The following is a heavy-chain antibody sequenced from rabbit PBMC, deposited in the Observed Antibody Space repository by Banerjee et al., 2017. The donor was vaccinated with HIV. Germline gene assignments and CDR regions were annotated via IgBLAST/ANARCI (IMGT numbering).Heavy chain of an antibody. Sequence: QQQLEESGGGLVKPEGSLTLTCTASGFDFSSNAMCWVRPAPGKGLEWIACIVAGSSDSTYYASWAKGRFTISKTSSTTVTLQMTSLTAADTATYFCARGGGYRSANINTFNLWGPGTLVTIS. CDR2: IVAGSSDST. CDR1: GFDFSSNA. V-gene: IGHV1S45*01. J-gene: IGHJ4*01. CDR3: ARGGGYRSANINTFNL. D-gene: IGHD7-1*01.